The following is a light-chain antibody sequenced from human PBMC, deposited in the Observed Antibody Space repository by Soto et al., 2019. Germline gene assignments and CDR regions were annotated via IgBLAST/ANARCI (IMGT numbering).Light chain of an antibody. CDR3: QQTNSMPVT. CDR1: QSVRTY. J-gene: IGKJ5*01. V-gene: IGKV1-39*01. Sequence: DIQMTQSPSSLSASVGDRVATALRASQSVRTYLNWYQQKPGKAPKLLICAASSLQSGVPSRFSGSGSGTDFTLTISSLQPEDFATYFCQQTNSMPVTFGQGTRLEIK. CDR2: AAS.